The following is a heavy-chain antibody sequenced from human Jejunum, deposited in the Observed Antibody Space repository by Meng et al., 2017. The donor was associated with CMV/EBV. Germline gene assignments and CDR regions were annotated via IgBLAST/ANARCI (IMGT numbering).Heavy chain of an antibody. D-gene: IGHD6-19*01. CDR1: GLSVSNNY. Sequence: LRLSCSAYGLSVSNNYMTWVRQAPGKGLEWVSGIYSGGSTYYADSVRGRFAVSRDNSMNTLYLQMNSLRGEDTAVYYCATGTVAGTSWGQGALVTVSS. CDR3: ATGTVAGTS. J-gene: IGHJ4*02. CDR2: IYSGGST. V-gene: IGHV3-66*02.